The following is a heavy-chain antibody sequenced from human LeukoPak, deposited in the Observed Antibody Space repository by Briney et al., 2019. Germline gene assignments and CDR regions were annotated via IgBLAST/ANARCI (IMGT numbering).Heavy chain of an antibody. CDR2: ISGDGGTT. CDR3: ARVRSGFYLDT. J-gene: IGHJ4*02. Sequence: GGSLRLSCTASGFTFNNYGVTWVRQAPGKGLEWVSVISGDGGTTFYAPFLKGRFTISRDNSKNTVYQQMNSLRAEDTAIYSCARVRSGFYLDTWGQGTLVTVSS. CDR1: GFTFNNYG. V-gene: IGHV3-23*01. D-gene: IGHD3-3*01.